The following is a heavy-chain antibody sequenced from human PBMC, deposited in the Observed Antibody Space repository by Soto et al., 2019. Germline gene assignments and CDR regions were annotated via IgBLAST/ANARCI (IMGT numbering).Heavy chain of an antibody. J-gene: IGHJ3*02. D-gene: IGHD1-7*01. CDR3: AREGTFPPPFLDI. CDR2: IIPIFGTA. V-gene: IGHV1-69*06. Sequence: SVKVSCKASGGTFSSYAISWVRQAPGQGLEWMGGIIPIFGTANYAQKFQGRVTITADKSTSTAYMELSSLRSEDTAVYYCAREGTFPPPFLDIWGQGTMVTVSS. CDR1: GGTFSSYA.